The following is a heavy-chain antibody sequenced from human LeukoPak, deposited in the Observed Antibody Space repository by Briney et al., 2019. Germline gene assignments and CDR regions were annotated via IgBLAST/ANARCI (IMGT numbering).Heavy chain of an antibody. CDR3: ARVTVSSSEVIFDY. D-gene: IGHD1-20*01. V-gene: IGHV3-74*01. Sequence: TGGSLRLSCAASGFTFSNYWMHWVSQAPGKGLVWVSRINSDGSTITYADSVKGRFTISRDNAKNTLYLQMNSLRAEDTAVYYCARVTVSSSEVIFDYWGQGSLVTVSS. CDR1: GFTFSNYW. J-gene: IGHJ4*02. CDR2: INSDGSTI.